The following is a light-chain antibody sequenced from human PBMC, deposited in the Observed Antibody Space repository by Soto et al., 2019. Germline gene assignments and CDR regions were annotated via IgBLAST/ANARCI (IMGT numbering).Light chain of an antibody. Sequence: DIVMTQSPDSLAVSLGERATISCKSSQSLLFTANNKHYSAWFQQKARQPPKLLIYCASTRESGVPDRFSGSGSGTDFTLTISSLQAEDVAVYYYQHYYIGSSFGQGTRLEIK. CDR3: QHYYIGSS. CDR2: CAS. V-gene: IGKV4-1*01. CDR1: QSLLFTANNKHY. J-gene: IGKJ5*01.